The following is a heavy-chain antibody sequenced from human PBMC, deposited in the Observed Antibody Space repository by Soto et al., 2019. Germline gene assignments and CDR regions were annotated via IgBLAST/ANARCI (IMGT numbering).Heavy chain of an antibody. CDR3: ARADYSKIDY. V-gene: IGHV4-59*01. Sequence: SETLSLTCTISGGSMNDYYWNWIRQPPGGGLDWIGHVYYIGTTKYSPSLQSRVTISIDISKNQLSLELSSVTAADTALYYCARADYSKIDYWGQGTLVTVSS. J-gene: IGHJ4*02. D-gene: IGHD4-4*01. CDR1: GGSMNDYY. CDR2: VYYIGTT.